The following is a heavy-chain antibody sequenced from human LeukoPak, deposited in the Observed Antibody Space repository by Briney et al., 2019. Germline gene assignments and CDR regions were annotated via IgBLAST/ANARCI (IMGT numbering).Heavy chain of an antibody. CDR2: IIPILGIA. CDR1: GGTFSSYA. V-gene: IGHV1-69*04. J-gene: IGHJ3*02. D-gene: IGHD4-23*01. Sequence: SVKVSCKASGGTFSSYAISWVRQAPGQGLEWMGRIIPILGIANYAQKFQGRVTITADKSTSTAYMELSSLRSEDTAVYYCASSEAKDYGGNSGAFDIWGQGTMVTVSS. CDR3: ASSEAKDYGGNSGAFDI.